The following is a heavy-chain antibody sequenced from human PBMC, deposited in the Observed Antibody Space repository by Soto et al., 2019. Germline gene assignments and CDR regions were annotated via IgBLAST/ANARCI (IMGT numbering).Heavy chain of an antibody. CDR1: GFTFSSYS. D-gene: IGHD1-7*01. CDR2: ITASEGTT. CDR3: AKCIQVNWSYVAFHI. J-gene: IGHJ3*02. V-gene: IGHV3-23*01. Sequence: EVKLLESGGGLVQPGGSLRLSCAASGFTFSSYSMSWVRQAPGKGLEWVSHITASEGTTYYADSVKGRFTISRDNSRNTLYLQMNSLRAEGTALYYCAKCIQVNWSYVAFHIWGQGTMVTVSS.